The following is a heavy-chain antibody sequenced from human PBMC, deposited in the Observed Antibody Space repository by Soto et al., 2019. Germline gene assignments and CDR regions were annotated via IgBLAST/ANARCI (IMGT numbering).Heavy chain of an antibody. J-gene: IGHJ4*02. CDR3: ARGSRGYSSSSEY. Sequence: GGSLRLSCAASGFTFSSYAMHWVRQAPGKGLEWVAVISYDGSNKYYADSAKGRFTISRDNSKNTLYLQMNSLRAEDTAVYYGARGSRGYSSSSEYWGQGTLVTVSS. V-gene: IGHV3-30-3*01. CDR1: GFTFSSYA. CDR2: ISYDGSNK. D-gene: IGHD6-6*01.